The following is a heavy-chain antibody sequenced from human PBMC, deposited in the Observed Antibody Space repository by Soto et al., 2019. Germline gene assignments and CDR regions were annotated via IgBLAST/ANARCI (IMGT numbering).Heavy chain of an antibody. CDR2: IYHSGST. V-gene: IGHV4-30-2*06. CDR1: GGSISRGGYS. D-gene: IGHD3-22*01. J-gene: IGHJ4*02. Sequence: SETLSLTCAVSGGSISRGGYSWTWVRQSPGKGLEWIGFIYHSGSTDYNPSLKSRVSMSIDKSKNQFSLRLSSVTAEDTAVYYCASLPVTMIVVVTGYWGQGTLVTVSS. CDR3: ASLPVTMIVVVTGY.